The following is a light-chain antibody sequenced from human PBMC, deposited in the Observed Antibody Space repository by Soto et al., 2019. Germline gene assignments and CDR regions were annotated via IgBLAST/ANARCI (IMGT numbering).Light chain of an antibody. J-gene: IGKJ1*01. CDR1: QSISSW. Sequence: DFQMTQSLSTLSASVVYIVTITSRASQSISSWLAWYQQKTGKDPNILIYDASSSESAVPSRCSGSGSGTEFTLPISSLQHDDFATYYCQQYNSYSWTFGQGTKVDIK. CDR2: DAS. CDR3: QQYNSYSWT. V-gene: IGKV1-5*01.